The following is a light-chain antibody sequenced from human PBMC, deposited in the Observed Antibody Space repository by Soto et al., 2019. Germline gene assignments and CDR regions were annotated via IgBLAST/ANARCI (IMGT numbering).Light chain of an antibody. V-gene: IGLV2-14*01. Sequence: QSALTQPASVSGSPGQSITISCTGTSSDVGAYNYVSWYQQNPGKAPKLMIYEVRNRPSGVSNRFSGSKSGNTASLTISGLQAEDEADYYCNSYTSTSTLWVFGGGTKLTVL. CDR2: EVR. J-gene: IGLJ3*02. CDR1: SSDVGAYNY. CDR3: NSYTSTSTLWV.